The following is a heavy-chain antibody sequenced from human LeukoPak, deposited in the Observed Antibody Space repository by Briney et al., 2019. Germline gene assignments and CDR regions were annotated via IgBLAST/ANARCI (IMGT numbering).Heavy chain of an antibody. CDR1: GYTFTTDG. V-gene: IGHV1-18*01. J-gene: IGHJ4*02. CDR2: ISSYNGKT. Sequence: ASVKVSCKASGYTFTTDGISWVRQAPGQGLEWMGWISSYNGKTIFAQRLQGRVTMTTDTSTSTAYMELSSLRSEDTAVYYCARSARGGYCSGASCYSGEDYWGQGTLVTVSS. CDR3: ARSARGGYCSGASCYSGEDY. D-gene: IGHD2-15*01.